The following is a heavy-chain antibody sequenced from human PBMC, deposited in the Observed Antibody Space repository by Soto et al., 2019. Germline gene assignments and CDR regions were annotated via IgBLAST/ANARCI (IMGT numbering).Heavy chain of an antibody. CDR3: AKEHDYGYYGWFDP. V-gene: IGHV3-23*01. CDR1: GFTFSSYA. D-gene: IGHD4-17*01. Sequence: EVQLLESGGGLVQPGGSLRLSCAASGFTFSSYAMSWVRQAPGKGLEWVSTLSSSGAGTYYADSVKGRFTISRDNSKNKLYLQVNSLRAEDTAVYYCAKEHDYGYYGWFDPWGQGTLVTVSS. CDR2: LSSSGAGT. J-gene: IGHJ5*02.